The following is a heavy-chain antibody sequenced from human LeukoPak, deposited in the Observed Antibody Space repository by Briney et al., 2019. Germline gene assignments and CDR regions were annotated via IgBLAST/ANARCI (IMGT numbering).Heavy chain of an antibody. V-gene: IGHV5-51*01. D-gene: IGHD2-15*01. Sequence: GESLKISCKGSGYSFTSYWIGWVRQMPGKGPEWMGIIYPGDSDTRYSPSFQGQVTISADKSISTAYLQWSSLKASDTAMYYCARRGYCSGGSCPRGAFDIWGQGTMVTVSS. CDR2: IYPGDSDT. CDR3: ARRGYCSGGSCPRGAFDI. J-gene: IGHJ3*02. CDR1: GYSFTSYW.